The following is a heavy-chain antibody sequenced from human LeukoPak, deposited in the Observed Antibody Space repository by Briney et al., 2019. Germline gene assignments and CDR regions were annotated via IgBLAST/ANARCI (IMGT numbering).Heavy chain of an antibody. V-gene: IGHV3-23*01. Sequence: GGSLRLSCAASGFTFSSYAMSWVRQAPGKGLEWVSAISGSGGSTYYADSVKGRFTTSRDNSKNTLYLQMNSLRAEDTAVYYCAKVRTGSHYGMDVWGQGTTVTVSS. CDR3: AKVRTGSHYGMDV. D-gene: IGHD1-26*01. CDR2: ISGSGGST. J-gene: IGHJ6*02. CDR1: GFTFSSYA.